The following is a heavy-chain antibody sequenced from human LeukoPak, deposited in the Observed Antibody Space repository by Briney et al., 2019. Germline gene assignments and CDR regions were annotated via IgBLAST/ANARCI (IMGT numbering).Heavy chain of an antibody. Sequence: SETLSLTCTVSGSSTTSGYFWGWIRQPPGKGLEWIGSINQSGSTYYNPSLKSRITISIDTSKNQFSLKLSSVTSADTAVYYCAIEMDYYDSSGYYASDIWGQGAMVTV. CDR1: GSSTTSGYF. D-gene: IGHD3-22*01. CDR3: AIEMDYYDSSGYYASDI. CDR2: INQSGST. V-gene: IGHV4-38-2*02. J-gene: IGHJ3*02.